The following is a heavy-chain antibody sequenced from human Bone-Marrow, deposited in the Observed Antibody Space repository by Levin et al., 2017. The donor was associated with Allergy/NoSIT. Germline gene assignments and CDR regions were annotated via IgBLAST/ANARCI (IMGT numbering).Heavy chain of an antibody. CDR1: GFTFGDYA. J-gene: IGHJ6*03. V-gene: IGHV3-49*04. CDR3: TRGPRPYMDV. Sequence: PGGSLRLSCTASGFTFGDYAMSWVRQAPGKGLEWVGFIRSKAYGGTTEYAASVKGRFTISRDDSKSMAYLQMNSLKSEDTAVYYCTRGPRPYMDVWGKGTTVTVSS. CDR2: IRSKAYGGTT.